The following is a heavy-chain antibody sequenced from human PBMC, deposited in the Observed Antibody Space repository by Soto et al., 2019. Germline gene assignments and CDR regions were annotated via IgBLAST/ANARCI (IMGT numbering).Heavy chain of an antibody. CDR3: ATDPTPYYYGSGPRKNYYYYYGMDV. D-gene: IGHD3-10*01. V-gene: IGHV1-18*01. J-gene: IGHJ6*02. CDR2: ISAYNSNT. Sequence: GASVKVSCKASGYTFTSYAMHWVRQAPGQRLEWMGWISAYNSNTNYAQKLQGRVTMTTDTSTSTAYMELSSLRSEDTAVYYCATDPTPYYYGSGPRKNYYYYYGMDVWGQGTTVTVSS. CDR1: GYTFTSYA.